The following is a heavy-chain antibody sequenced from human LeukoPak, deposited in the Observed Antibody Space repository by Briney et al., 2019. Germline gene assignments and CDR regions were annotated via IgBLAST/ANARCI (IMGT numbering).Heavy chain of an antibody. V-gene: IGHV1-69*13. Sequence: SVKVSCKASGGTFSSYAISWVRQAPGQGLEWMGGIIPIFGTANYAQKFQGRVTITADESTSTAYMELSSLRAEDTAVYYCVKRSYSYGSFDYWGQGTLVTVSS. D-gene: IGHD5-18*01. CDR1: GGTFSSYA. J-gene: IGHJ4*02. CDR3: VKRSYSYGSFDY. CDR2: IIPIFGTA.